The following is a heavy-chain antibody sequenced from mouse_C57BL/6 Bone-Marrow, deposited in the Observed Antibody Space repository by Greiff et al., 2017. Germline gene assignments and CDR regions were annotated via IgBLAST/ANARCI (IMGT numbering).Heavy chain of an antibody. CDR2: ISDGGSYT. CDR1: GFTFSSYA. CDR3: ARDRDYYYGSSYFDY. V-gene: IGHV5-4*01. J-gene: IGHJ2*01. D-gene: IGHD1-1*01. Sequence: DVHLVESRGGLVKPGGSLKLSCAASGFTFSSYAMSWVRQTPEKRLEWVATISDGGSYTYYPDNVKGRFTISRDNAKNNLYLQMSHLKSEDTAMYYCARDRDYYYGSSYFDYWGQGTTLTVSS.